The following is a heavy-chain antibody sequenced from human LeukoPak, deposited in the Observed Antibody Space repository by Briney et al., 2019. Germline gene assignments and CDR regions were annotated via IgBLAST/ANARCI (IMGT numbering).Heavy chain of an antibody. J-gene: IGHJ4*02. CDR2: ITGSGDST. Sequence: GGSLRLSCAASGFTFTPYAMSWVRQAPGRGLEWVSSITGSGDSTYYADSVKGRFTISRDNSKNTLYLQMNSLRAEDTAVYHCARDGGSYLQPTDYWGQGTLVTVSS. CDR1: GFTFTPYA. V-gene: IGHV3-23*01. CDR3: ARDGGSYLQPTDY. D-gene: IGHD1-26*01.